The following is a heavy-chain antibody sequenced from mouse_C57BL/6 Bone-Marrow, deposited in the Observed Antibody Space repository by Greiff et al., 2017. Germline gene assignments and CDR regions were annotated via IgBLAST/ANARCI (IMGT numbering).Heavy chain of an antibody. CDR1: GFNIKDDY. J-gene: IGHJ3*01. CDR3: TMYDYDP. D-gene: IGHD2-4*01. CDR2: IDPENGDT. Sequence: LVESGAELVRPGASVKLSCTASGFNIKDDYMHWVKQRPEQGLEWIGWIDPENGDTEYASKFQGKATITADTSSNTAYLQLSSLTSEDTAVYYCTMYDYDPWGQGTLVTVSA. V-gene: IGHV14-4*01.